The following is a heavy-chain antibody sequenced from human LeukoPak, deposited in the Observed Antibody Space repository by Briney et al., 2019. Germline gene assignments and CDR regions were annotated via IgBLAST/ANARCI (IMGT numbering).Heavy chain of an antibody. Sequence: GAPLKISCKGSGTHFTNNLIAWGRQVPGKGLEGRGKIKPDDSDTQYSAPFQGQVTISAGRSTSTAYLHWSSLKASDTAIYYCAKRILIVYETSPSEPDLWGQGTLVSVSS. CDR3: AKRILIVYETSPSEPDL. CDR1: GTHFTNNL. V-gene: IGHV5-51*01. J-gene: IGHJ5*02. D-gene: IGHD3-16*02. CDR2: IKPDDSDT.